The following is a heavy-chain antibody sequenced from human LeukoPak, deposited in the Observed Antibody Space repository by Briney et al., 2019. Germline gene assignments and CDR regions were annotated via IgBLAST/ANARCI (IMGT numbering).Heavy chain of an antibody. CDR3: ARDKGDILPGYQVYYYYGMDV. J-gene: IGHJ6*04. CDR2: IIPIFGTA. V-gene: IGHV1-69*13. CDR1: GGTFSSYA. D-gene: IGHD3-9*01. Sequence: SVKVSCKASGGTFSSYAISWVRQAPGQGLEWMGGIIPIFGTANYAQKFQGRVTITADESTSTAYMELSSLRSEDTAVYYCARDKGDILPGYQVYYYYGMDVWGKGTTVPVPP.